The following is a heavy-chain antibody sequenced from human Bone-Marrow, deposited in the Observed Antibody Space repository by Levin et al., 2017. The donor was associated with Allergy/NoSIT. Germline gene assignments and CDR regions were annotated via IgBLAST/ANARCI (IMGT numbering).Heavy chain of an antibody. D-gene: IGHD3-10*01. J-gene: IGHJ5*02. CDR1: GGSISTYY. V-gene: IGHV4-59*01. CDR3: ARNHYYASGTYYNVYFDP. CDR2: IYYSGST. Sequence: SQTLSLTCTVSGGSISTYYWSWIRQSPGKGLENLGSIYYSGSTNYNPSLKSRLTISVDTSKNKFSLNLSSVSAADTAVYYCARNHYYASGTYYNVYFDPWGQGTLVTVS.